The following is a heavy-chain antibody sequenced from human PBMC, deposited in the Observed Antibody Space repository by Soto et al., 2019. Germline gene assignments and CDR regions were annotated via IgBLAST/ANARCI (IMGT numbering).Heavy chain of an antibody. CDR3: AKDNGYSYGIPLLAFDI. D-gene: IGHD5-18*01. V-gene: IGHV3-23*01. CDR1: GFTFSSYA. Sequence: EVQLLESGGDLVQPGGSLRLSCAASGFTFSSYAMSWVRQAPGKGLEWVSAISGSGGSTYYADSVKGRFTISRDNSKNTLYLQMNSLRAEDTAVYYCAKDNGYSYGIPLLAFDIWGQGTMVTVSS. CDR2: ISGSGGST. J-gene: IGHJ3*02.